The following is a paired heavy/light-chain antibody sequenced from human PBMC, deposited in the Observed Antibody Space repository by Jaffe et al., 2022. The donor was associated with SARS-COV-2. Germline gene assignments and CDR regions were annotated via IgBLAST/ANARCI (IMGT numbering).Heavy chain of an antibody. CDR2: IKHDGSEK. CDR1: GLTFRNYW. D-gene: IGHD3-22*01. CDR3: VSRDSYDIIGPS. Sequence: EVQLVESGGGLVQPGGSLRLSCAASGLTFRNYWMSWVRQAPGKGLEWVANIKHDGSEKYYVDSVKGRFTISRDNARNSVSLQMNSLRVEDTALYYCVSRDSYDIIGPSWGQGTLVTVSS. J-gene: IGHJ5*02. V-gene: IGHV3-7*01.
Light chain of an antibody. CDR1: QSVLYSSNNKNY. V-gene: IGKV4-1*01. CDR3: QQYYSARGFT. Sequence: DIVMTQSPDSLAVSLGERATINCKSSQSVLYSSNNKNYLAWYQQRPGQPPKLLISWASTRESGVPDRFSGSGSGTDFTLTISSLQAEDVAVYYCQQYYSARGFTFGPGTKVDIK. J-gene: IGKJ3*01. CDR2: WAS.